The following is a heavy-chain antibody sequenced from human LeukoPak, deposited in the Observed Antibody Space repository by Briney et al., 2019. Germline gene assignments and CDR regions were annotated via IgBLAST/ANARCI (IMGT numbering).Heavy chain of an antibody. D-gene: IGHD5-12*01. CDR1: GFTSSSYW. V-gene: IGHV3-7*01. CDR2: IKQDGSEK. Sequence: GGSLRLSCATSGFTSSSYWMNWVRQAPGKGLEWVANIKQDGSEKYYVDSVKGRFTISRDNAKNSLYLQMNSLRADDTAVYYCARGGGYAWDYWGQGTLVTVSS. CDR3: ARGGGYAWDY. J-gene: IGHJ4*02.